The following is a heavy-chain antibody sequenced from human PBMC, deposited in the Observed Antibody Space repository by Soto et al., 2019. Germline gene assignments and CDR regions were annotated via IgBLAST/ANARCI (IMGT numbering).Heavy chain of an antibody. CDR3: AGGEITFGGVIVSDAFDI. J-gene: IGHJ3*02. D-gene: IGHD3-16*02. CDR1: GGSISRYY. V-gene: IGHV4-59*01. Sequence: SETLSLTCTVSGGSISRYYWSWIRQPPGKGLEWIGYIYYSGSTNYNPSLKSRVTISVDTSKNQFSLKLSSVTAADTAVYYCAGGEITFGGVIVSDAFDIWGQGTMVT. CDR2: IYYSGST.